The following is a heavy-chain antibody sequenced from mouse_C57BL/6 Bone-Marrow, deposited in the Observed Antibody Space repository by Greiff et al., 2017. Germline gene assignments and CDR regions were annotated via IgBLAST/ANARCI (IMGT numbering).Heavy chain of an antibody. CDR3: ARRELGRTWFAY. J-gene: IGHJ3*01. D-gene: IGHD4-1*01. Sequence: EVKLQESGGGLVKPGGSLKLSCAASGFTFSDYGMHWVRQAPEKGLEWVAYISSGSSTIYYADPVKGRFTISRDNAKNTLFLQMTSLRSEDTAMYYCARRELGRTWFAYWGQGTLVTVSA. CDR1: GFTFSDYG. V-gene: IGHV5-17*01. CDR2: ISSGSSTI.